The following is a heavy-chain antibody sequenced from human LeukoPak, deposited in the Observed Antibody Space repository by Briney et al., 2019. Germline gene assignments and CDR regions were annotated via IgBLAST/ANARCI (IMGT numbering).Heavy chain of an antibody. CDR1: GGSISSSSYY. V-gene: IGHV4-39*01. CDR2: IYYSGST. CDR3: ARRDCSSTSCYSTPTLYYFDY. D-gene: IGHD2-2*02. J-gene: IGHJ4*02. Sequence: KPSETLSLTCTVSGGSISSSSYYWGWIRQPPGKGLEWIGSIYYSGSTYYNPSLKSRVTISVDTSKNQFSLKLTSVTPADTAVYYCARRDCSSTSCYSTPTLYYFDYWGQGTLVTVSS.